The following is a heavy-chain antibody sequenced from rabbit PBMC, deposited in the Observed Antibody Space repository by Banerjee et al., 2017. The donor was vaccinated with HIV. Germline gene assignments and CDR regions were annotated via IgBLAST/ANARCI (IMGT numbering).Heavy chain of an antibody. D-gene: IGHD1-1*01. V-gene: IGHV1S45*01. Sequence: QQQLEESGGGLVKPGASLTLTCTASGFSFSSSYWICWVRQAPGKGLEWIACIWTGSSGSTYYATWAKGRFTISKTSSTTVTLQMTSLTAADTATYFCARGYGVSSGGYNGLDLWGPGTLVTVS. CDR3: ARGYGVSSGGYNGLDL. J-gene: IGHJ4*01. CDR2: IWTGSSGST. CDR1: GFSFSSSYW.